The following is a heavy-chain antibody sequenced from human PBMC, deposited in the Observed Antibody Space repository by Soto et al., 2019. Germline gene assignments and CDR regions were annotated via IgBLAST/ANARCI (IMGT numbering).Heavy chain of an antibody. V-gene: IGHV3-7*01. CDR2: IKQDGSEK. CDR1: GFTFSSYW. CDR3: ARIGPSVRVTMVRGAPYYYYYYMDV. J-gene: IGHJ6*03. Sequence: GGSLRLSCAASGFTFSSYWMSWVRQAPGKGLEWVANIKQDGSEKYYVDSVKGRFTISRDNAKNSLYLQMNSLRAEDTAVYYCARIGPSVRVTMVRGAPYYYYYYMDVWGKGTTVTVPS. D-gene: IGHD3-10*01.